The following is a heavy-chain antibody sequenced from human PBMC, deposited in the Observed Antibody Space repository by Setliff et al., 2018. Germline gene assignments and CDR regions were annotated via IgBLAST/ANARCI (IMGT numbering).Heavy chain of an antibody. D-gene: IGHD2-8*01. Sequence: ASVKVSCKASGYTLSNSILSWVRPAPGQGLEWVGWISAYNGKTYSAQKFQDRVTLTTHTSTNMGYLELRDLRSDDTAVYYCLRLVRYCTKIACQATSGDEVWGLGTLVTVSS. CDR2: ISAYNGKT. V-gene: IGHV1-18*01. CDR3: LRLVRYCTKIACQATSGDEV. CDR1: GYTLSNSI. J-gene: IGHJ4*02.